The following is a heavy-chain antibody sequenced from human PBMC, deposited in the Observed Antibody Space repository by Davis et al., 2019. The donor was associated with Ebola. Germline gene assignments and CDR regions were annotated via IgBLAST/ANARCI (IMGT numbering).Heavy chain of an antibody. Sequence: SETLSLTCAVYGGSFSGYYWSWIRQPPGKGLEWIGYIYYSGSTNYNPSLKSRVTISVDTSKNQFSLKLSSVTAADTAVYYCARAGGSGWYYRWFDLWGQGTLVTVSS. D-gene: IGHD6-19*01. CDR3: ARAGGSGWYYRWFDL. CDR2: IYYSGST. CDR1: GGSFSGYY. J-gene: IGHJ5*02. V-gene: IGHV4-59*01.